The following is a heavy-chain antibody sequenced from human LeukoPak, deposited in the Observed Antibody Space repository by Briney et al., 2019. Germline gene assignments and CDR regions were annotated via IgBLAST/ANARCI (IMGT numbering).Heavy chain of an antibody. J-gene: IGHJ4*02. V-gene: IGHV4-4*02. Sequence: SGTLSLTCAVSGGSISSNNWWSWVRPPPGKGLEWLGEIYHRGSTNYNPSLKSRVTISVDKSKNQFSLNLNSVTAADTAVYYCAERGSGDYLDYWGQGTLVTVSS. D-gene: IGHD4-17*01. CDR1: GGSISSNNW. CDR3: AERGSGDYLDY. CDR2: IYHRGST.